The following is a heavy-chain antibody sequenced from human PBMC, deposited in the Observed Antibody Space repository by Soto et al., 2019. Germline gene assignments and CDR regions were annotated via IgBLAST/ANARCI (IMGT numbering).Heavy chain of an antibody. J-gene: IGHJ3*01. CDR3: ARSRDRCGGDCYSVYAAFDL. CDR1: GATYSPFIAYA. CDR2: STPLGSSQ. V-gene: IGHV1-69*04. Sequence: QVQVVQSGAEVKKPGSLLKVSCKASGATYSPFIAYAISWLRQAPGQGLEWMGSSTPLGSSQHYAEGFQGRATISADSSTFTVSLELTNLTSDDAAVYFCARSRDRCGGDCYSVYAAFDLWGQGTAVTVSS. D-gene: IGHD2-21*02.